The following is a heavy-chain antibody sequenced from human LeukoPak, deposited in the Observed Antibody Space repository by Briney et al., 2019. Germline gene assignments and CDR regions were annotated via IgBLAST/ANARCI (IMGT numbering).Heavy chain of an antibody. D-gene: IGHD4-17*01. CDR3: AKDLNGDYAADDIDY. Sequence: GRSLRLSCAASGFTFSSYAMPWVRQAPGKGLEWVAVISYDGSNKYYADSVKGRFTISRDNSKNTLYLQMNSLRAEDTAVYYCAKDLNGDYAADDIDYWGQGTLVTVSS. V-gene: IGHV3-30-3*01. CDR1: GFTFSSYA. J-gene: IGHJ4*02. CDR2: ISYDGSNK.